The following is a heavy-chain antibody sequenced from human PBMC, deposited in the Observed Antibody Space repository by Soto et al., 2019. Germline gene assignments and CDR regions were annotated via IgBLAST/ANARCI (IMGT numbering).Heavy chain of an antibody. CDR3: ARVLWVGDFGAADNRDY. V-gene: IGHV3-66*01. D-gene: IGHD3-10*01. CDR1: GFTVSSNY. Sequence: GGSLRLSCAASGFTVSSNYMSWVRQAPGKGLEWVSVIYSGGSIYYADSVKGRFTISRDNSKNTLYLQMNSLRAEDTAVYYCARVLWVGDFGAADNRDYWGQGTLVTVAS. CDR2: IYSGGSI. J-gene: IGHJ4*02.